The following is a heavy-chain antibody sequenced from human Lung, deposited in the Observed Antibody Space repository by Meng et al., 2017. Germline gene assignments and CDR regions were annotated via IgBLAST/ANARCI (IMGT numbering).Heavy chain of an antibody. Sequence: QINLKESGPALVKPTHTLKLTCNLSGSSLSTSGVAVGWIRQPPGKALEWLALIYWDDEKRYSPSLKSRLTITKDTSKNHVVLTMTNMDPVDTATYYCAHSWGSGYYFGPLDYWGQGTLVTVSS. D-gene: IGHD3-22*01. V-gene: IGHV2-5*02. J-gene: IGHJ4*02. CDR1: GSSLSTSGVA. CDR2: IYWDDEK. CDR3: AHSWGSGYYFGPLDY.